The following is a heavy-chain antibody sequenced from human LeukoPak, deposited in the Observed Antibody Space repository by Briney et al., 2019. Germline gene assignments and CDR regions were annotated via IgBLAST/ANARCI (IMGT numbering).Heavy chain of an antibody. V-gene: IGHV3-9*01. D-gene: IGHD6-19*01. J-gene: IGHJ4*02. CDR1: GFTLDDFA. Sequence: PGGSLILSCAVSGFTLDDFAMHWVRQAPGKGLEWVSHISWNSATIRYADSVKGRFTVSRDNAKNSLYLEMNSLREEDTALYYCARGWQWLPAAYYFDYWGQGALVTVSS. CDR2: ISWNSATI. CDR3: ARGWQWLPAAYYFDY.